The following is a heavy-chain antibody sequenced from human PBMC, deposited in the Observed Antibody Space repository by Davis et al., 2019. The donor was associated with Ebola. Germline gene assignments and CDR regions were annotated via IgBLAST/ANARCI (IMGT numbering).Heavy chain of an antibody. CDR3: TSVQPDY. J-gene: IGHJ4*02. Sequence: GGSLRLSCAASGFTFSGSAMHWVRQASGQGLERAGRIRSNANSYATAYAASVKGRFTISRDDSKNTAYLQMSSLKTEDTAVYYCTSVQPDYWGQGTLVTVSS. CDR2: IRSNANSYAT. V-gene: IGHV3-73*01. D-gene: IGHD1-14*01. CDR1: GFTFSGSA.